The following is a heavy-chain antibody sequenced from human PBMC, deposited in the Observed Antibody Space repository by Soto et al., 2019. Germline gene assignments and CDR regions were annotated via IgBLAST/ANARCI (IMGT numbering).Heavy chain of an antibody. CDR1: GGSFSGYY. CDR2: INHSGST. D-gene: IGHD3-9*01. CDR3: ARSFTVLRYFGWSNSWFDP. Sequence: PSETLSLTCAVYGGSFSGYYWSWIRQPPGKGLEWIGEINHSGSTNYNPSLKSRVTISVDTSKNQFSLKLSSVTAADTAVYYCARSFTVLRYFGWSNSWFDPRGQATLLTVSS. V-gene: IGHV4-34*01. J-gene: IGHJ5*02.